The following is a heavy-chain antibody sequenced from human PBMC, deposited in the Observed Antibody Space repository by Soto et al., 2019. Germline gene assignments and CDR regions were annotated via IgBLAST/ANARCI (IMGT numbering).Heavy chain of an antibody. CDR2: IWYDGSNK. D-gene: IGHD3-10*01. V-gene: IGHV3-33*01. Sequence: QVQLVESGGGVVQPGRSLRLSCAASGFTFSSYGMHWVRQAPGKGLEWVAVIWYDGSNKYYADSVKGRFTISRDNSKNTLYLQMNSLRAEDTAVYYCAREGGGSRYWYFDLWGRGNLVTVSS. CDR3: AREGGGSRYWYFDL. J-gene: IGHJ2*01. CDR1: GFTFSSYG.